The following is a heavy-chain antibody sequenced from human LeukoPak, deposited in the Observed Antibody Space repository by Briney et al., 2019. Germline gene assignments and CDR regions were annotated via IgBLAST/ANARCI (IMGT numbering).Heavy chain of an antibody. V-gene: IGHV4-61*02. Sequence: PSQTLSLTCTVSGGSISSGSYYWSWIRQPAGKGLEWIGRIYTSGSTNYNPSLKSRVTISVDTSKNQFSLKLSSVTAADTAVYYCAGLIHRSRNDYWGQGTLVTVSS. J-gene: IGHJ4*02. CDR1: GGSISSGSYY. D-gene: IGHD3-16*01. CDR3: AGLIHRSRNDY. CDR2: IYTSGST.